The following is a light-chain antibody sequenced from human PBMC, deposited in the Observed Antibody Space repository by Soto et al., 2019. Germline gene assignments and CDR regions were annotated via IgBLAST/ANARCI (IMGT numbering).Light chain of an antibody. V-gene: IGKV1-6*01. J-gene: IGKJ2*01. CDR2: GAS. CDR3: LQDYNCPFT. CDR1: QDIRKD. Sequence: AIQMTQSPSSLSASVGDRVTITCRASQDIRKDLAWYQQKPGKAPQILIYGASTLQTGVASRFSGSGSATDFTLTISSLQPEDSAAYYCLQDYNCPFTFGQGTKVDIK.